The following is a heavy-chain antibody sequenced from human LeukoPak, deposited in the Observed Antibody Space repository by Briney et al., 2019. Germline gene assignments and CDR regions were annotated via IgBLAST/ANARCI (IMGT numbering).Heavy chain of an antibody. Sequence: GGSLRLSCAASGFSFSTYWMSWVRQTPEKGLEFVANIDQGGSVRNYMDSLKGRCTISRDNAKKSLYLEINSLRADDMAVYYCARDPESSSFDLWGRGALVTVSS. CDR3: ARDPESSSFDL. D-gene: IGHD6-13*01. CDR1: GFSFSTYW. CDR2: IDQGGSVR. J-gene: IGHJ4*02. V-gene: IGHV3-7*01.